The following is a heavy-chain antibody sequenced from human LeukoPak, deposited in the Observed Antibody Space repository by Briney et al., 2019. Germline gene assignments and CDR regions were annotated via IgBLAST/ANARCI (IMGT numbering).Heavy chain of an antibody. J-gene: IGHJ3*02. V-gene: IGHV1-2*02. Sequence: ASVRVSCKASGYNVTDYYVHWVRQAPGQGLEWMGYITPNSEGTEFAQKFQGRVTMTRDTSIITAYMELSRLTSDDTAVYYSASGDYSGTKPDPIDMWGQGTLVTVSS. CDR3: ASGDYSGTKPDPIDM. CDR1: GYNVTDYY. D-gene: IGHD3-10*01. CDR2: ITPNSEGT.